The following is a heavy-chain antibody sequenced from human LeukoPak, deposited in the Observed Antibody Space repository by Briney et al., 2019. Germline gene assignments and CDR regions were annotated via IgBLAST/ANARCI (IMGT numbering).Heavy chain of an antibody. CDR2: IWYDGSNK. V-gene: IGHV3-33*01. CDR1: GFTFSNYG. J-gene: IGHJ4*02. Sequence: GGSPRLSCAASGFTFSNYGMHWVRQAPGKGLEWVAVIWYDGSNKYYADSVKGRFTISRDNSKNTLYLQMNSLRAEDTAVYYCARGTRSVAAAGTPFDFWGQGTLVTVSS. CDR3: ARGTRSVAAAGTPFDF. D-gene: IGHD6-13*01.